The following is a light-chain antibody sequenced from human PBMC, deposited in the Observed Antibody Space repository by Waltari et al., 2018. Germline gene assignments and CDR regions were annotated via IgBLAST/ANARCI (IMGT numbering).Light chain of an antibody. CDR3: QQYNDWPPKT. Sequence: EIVMTQSPATLSVSPGERATLSCRASQSVGSKLAWYQQKPGQAPRLLIYGASTRATGIPARFSGSGSGTEFTLTISSLQSEDFAVYYCQQYNDWPPKTFGQGTKVEIK. CDR2: GAS. J-gene: IGKJ1*01. CDR1: QSVGSK. V-gene: IGKV3-15*01.